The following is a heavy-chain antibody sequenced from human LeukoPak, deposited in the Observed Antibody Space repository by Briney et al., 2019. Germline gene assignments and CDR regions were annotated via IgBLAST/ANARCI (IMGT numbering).Heavy chain of an antibody. D-gene: IGHD3-22*01. V-gene: IGHV3-21*01. CDR2: ISSGSSYI. J-gene: IGHJ4*02. Sequence: GGSLRLSCAASGFTFSSYSMNWVRQAPGKGLQWVSSISSGSSYIYYADSVKGRFTISRDNSKNTLYLQMNSLRAEDTAVYYCARVTYYYDSSGSHGDYWGQGTLVTVSS. CDR1: GFTFSSYS. CDR3: ARVTYYYDSSGSHGDY.